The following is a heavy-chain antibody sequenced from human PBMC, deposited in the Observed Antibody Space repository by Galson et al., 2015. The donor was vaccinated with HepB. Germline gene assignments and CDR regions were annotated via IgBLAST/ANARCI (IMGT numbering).Heavy chain of an antibody. D-gene: IGHD3-16*02. J-gene: IGHJ4*02. Sequence: SLRLSCAASGFTFSSYAMHWVRQAPGKGLEWVSGIRGSGDSTYYADSVKGRFTISRDNSKNTLYLQMNSLRAGDTALYYCAKEGGFYRDFDYWGQGTLVTVSS. CDR1: GFTFSSYA. CDR3: AKEGGFYRDFDY. CDR2: IRGSGDST. V-gene: IGHV3-23*01.